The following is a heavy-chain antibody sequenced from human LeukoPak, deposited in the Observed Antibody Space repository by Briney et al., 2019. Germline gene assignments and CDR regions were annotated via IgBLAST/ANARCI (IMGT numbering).Heavy chain of an antibody. D-gene: IGHD4-17*01. CDR3: AKVISAGIGDYYFDY. V-gene: IGHV3-53*01. CDR1: GFTVSSTY. Sequence: PGGSLRLSCAASGFTVSSTYMNWVRQAPGKGLEWVSVIYIGGYIYYADSVKGRFTISRDNSKNTLYLQINSLRAEDTAVYYCAKVISAGIGDYYFDYWGQGTLVTVSS. CDR2: IYIGGYI. J-gene: IGHJ4*02.